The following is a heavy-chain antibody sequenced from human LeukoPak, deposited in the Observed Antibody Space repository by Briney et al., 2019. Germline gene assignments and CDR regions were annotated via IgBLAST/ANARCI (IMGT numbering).Heavy chain of an antibody. CDR3: ARASSGYYYYYYGMDV. Sequence: GGSLRLSCAASGFIFSSYWMSWVRQAPGKGLEWVANIKQDGSEKYYVDSVKGRFTISRDNAKNSLYLQMNSLRAEDTAVYYCARASSGYYYYYYGMDVWGQGTTVTVSS. J-gene: IGHJ6*02. V-gene: IGHV3-7*01. CDR2: IKQDGSEK. CDR1: GFIFSSYW. D-gene: IGHD3-22*01.